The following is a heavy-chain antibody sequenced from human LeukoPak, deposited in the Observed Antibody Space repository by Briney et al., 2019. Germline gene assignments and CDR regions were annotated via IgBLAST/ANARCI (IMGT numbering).Heavy chain of an antibody. CDR2: ISYDGSNK. Sequence: PGGSLRLSCAASGFTFSSYGMHWVRQAPGKGLEWVAVISYDGSNKYYADSVKGRLTISRDNSKNTLYLQMNSLRAEDTAVYYCAKERIYGGNKPFDYWGQGTLVTVSS. CDR3: AKERIYGGNKPFDY. CDR1: GFTFSSYG. J-gene: IGHJ4*02. D-gene: IGHD4-23*01. V-gene: IGHV3-30*18.